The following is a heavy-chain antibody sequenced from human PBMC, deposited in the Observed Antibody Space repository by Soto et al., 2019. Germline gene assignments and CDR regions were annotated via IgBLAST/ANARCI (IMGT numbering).Heavy chain of an antibody. D-gene: IGHD2-15*01. CDR2: ISYDGSNK. Sequence: QVQLVESGGGVVQPGRSLRLSCAASGFTFSSYAMHWVRQAPGKGLEWVAVISYDGSNKYYADSVKCRFTISRDNSKNTLDLQMNSLRAEDTSVYYCARGGDCSGGSCYSYYSYYYGMDFWGQGTTVTVSS. CDR1: GFTFSSYA. J-gene: IGHJ6*02. V-gene: IGHV3-30-3*01. CDR3: ARGGDCSGGSCYSYYSYYYGMDF.